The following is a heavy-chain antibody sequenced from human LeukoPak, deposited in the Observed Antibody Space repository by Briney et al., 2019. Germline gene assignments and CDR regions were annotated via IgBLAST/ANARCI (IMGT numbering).Heavy chain of an antibody. J-gene: IGHJ5*02. D-gene: IGHD3-10*01. Sequence: SETLSLTCAVSGGSISSSNWWSWVRPPPGKGLEWIGEIYHSGSTNYNPSLKSRVTISVDKSKNQFSLKLSSVTAADTAVYYCARVYGSGSPKRFDPWGQGTLVTVSS. CDR3: ARVYGSGSPKRFDP. CDR2: IYHSGST. V-gene: IGHV4-4*02. CDR1: GGSISSSNW.